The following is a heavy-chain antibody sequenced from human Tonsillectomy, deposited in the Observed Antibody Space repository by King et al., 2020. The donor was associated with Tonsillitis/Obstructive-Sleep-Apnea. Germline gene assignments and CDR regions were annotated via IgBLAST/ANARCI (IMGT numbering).Heavy chain of an antibody. CDR2: IYYSGST. J-gene: IGHJ6*03. CDR3: AGEDGDSTGNYYYYYMDV. CDR1: GGSISSSSYY. V-gene: IGHV4-39*01. D-gene: IGHD4-17*01. Sequence: QLQESGPGLVKPSETLSLTCTVSGGSISSSSYYWGWIRQPPGKGLEWIGSIYYSGSTYYNPSLKSRVTISVDTSKNQFSLKLSSVTAADTAVYYCAGEDGDSTGNYYYYYMDVWGKGTTVTVSS.